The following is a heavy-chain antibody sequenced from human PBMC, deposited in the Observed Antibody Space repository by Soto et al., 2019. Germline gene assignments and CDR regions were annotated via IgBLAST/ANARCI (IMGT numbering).Heavy chain of an antibody. V-gene: IGHV3-23*01. D-gene: IGHD2-21*02. Sequence: PGGSLRLSCATSGLIFSSYAMSWVRQTPGKGLEWVSAISGSGESADYTDSVKGRFTISRDNSKNTLYLQMDSLRAEDTALYYCAKRAGSRVLTANHTFDLWGQGTLVTVSS. CDR2: ISGSGESA. J-gene: IGHJ4*02. CDR1: GLIFSSYA. CDR3: AKRAGSRVLTANHTFDL.